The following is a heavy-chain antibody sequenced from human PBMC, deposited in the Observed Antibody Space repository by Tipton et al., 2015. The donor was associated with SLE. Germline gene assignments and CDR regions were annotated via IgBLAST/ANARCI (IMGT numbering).Heavy chain of an antibody. CDR3: ARGRDCCAFDI. Sequence: TLSLTCAVYGGSFSGYQWSWIRQSPGKGLEWIGEINHSGSTNYNPSLKSRVTMSVDPSKNQFSLKLSSVTAADTAVYYCARGRDCCAFDIWGQGTMVTVSS. CDR2: INHSGST. V-gene: IGHV4-34*01. D-gene: IGHD2-21*02. CDR1: GGSFSGYQ. J-gene: IGHJ3*02.